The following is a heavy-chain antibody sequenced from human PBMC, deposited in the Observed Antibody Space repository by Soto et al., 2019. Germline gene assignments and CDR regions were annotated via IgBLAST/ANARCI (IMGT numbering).Heavy chain of an antibody. CDR1: GFTVSSNY. D-gene: IGHD3-3*01. J-gene: IGHJ4*02. CDR3: ARDLWSGYYTIPHVVNDY. CDR2: IYSGGST. V-gene: IGHV3-66*01. Sequence: GGSLRLSCAASGFTVSSNYMSWVRQAPGKGLEWVSVIYSGGSTYYADSVKGRFTISRDNSKNTLYLQMNSLRAEDTAVYYCARDLWSGYYTIPHVVNDYWGQGTLVTGSS.